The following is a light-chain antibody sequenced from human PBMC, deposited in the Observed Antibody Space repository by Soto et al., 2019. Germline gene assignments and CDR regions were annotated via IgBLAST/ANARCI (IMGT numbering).Light chain of an antibody. Sequence: QSVLTQSSSASASLGSSVKLTCTLSSGHSSYIIAWHQQQPGKAPRYLMKLEGSGSYNKDSGVPDRFSGSSSGADRYLTISNLQSEDEADYYCETWDSYTRVFGGGTKLTVL. V-gene: IGLV4-60*03. J-gene: IGLJ3*02. CDR3: ETWDSYTRV. CDR1: SGHSSYI. CDR2: LEGSGSY.